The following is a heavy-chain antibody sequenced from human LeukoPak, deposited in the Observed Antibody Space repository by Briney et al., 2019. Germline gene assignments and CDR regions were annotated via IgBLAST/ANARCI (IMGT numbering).Heavy chain of an antibody. J-gene: IGHJ4*02. V-gene: IGHV3-21*01. D-gene: IGHD4-23*01. CDR1: GFTFSSYS. CDR2: ISSSSSYI. Sequence: GGSLGLSCAASGFTFSSYSMNWVRQAPGKGLEWVSSISSSSSYIYYADSVKGRFTISRDNAKNSLYLQMNSLRAEDTAVYYCARDADYGGNSADYWGQGTLVTVSS. CDR3: ARDADYGGNSADY.